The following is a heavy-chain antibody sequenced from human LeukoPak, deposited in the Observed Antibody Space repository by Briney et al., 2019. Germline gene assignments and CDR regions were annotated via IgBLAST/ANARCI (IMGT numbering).Heavy chain of an antibody. CDR3: AREDGYCSGGNCYSYFDS. D-gene: IGHD2-15*01. CDR2: IKKTGSET. J-gene: IGHJ4*02. V-gene: IGHV3-7*01. CDR1: GFTFSSYS. Sequence: GGSLRLSCATSGFTFSSYSMNWVRQAPGKGLEWVAYIKKTGSETYYVDSVKGRFTITRDNTRNSLFLQMYSLRAEDTAVYFCAREDGYCSGGNCYSYFDSWGQGTLVTVSS.